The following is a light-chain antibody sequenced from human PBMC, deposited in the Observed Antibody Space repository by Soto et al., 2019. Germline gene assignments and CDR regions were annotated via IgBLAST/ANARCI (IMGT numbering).Light chain of an antibody. V-gene: IGKV3-15*01. J-gene: IGKJ4*01. CDR1: QRVSSN. CDR3: QQRSHSHV. Sequence: CRAQRSGWRGKGWTRAFRASQRVSSNVAGCQRKPGQAPRVLIYGASTRATGIPARLCGSGSGTEFTLAISSLQSEEFAVYYCQQRSHSHVVGGGTKVDI. CDR2: GAS.